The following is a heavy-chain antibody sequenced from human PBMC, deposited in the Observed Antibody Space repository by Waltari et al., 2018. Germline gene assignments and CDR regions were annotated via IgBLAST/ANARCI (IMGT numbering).Heavy chain of an antibody. V-gene: IGHV4-34*01. D-gene: IGHD2-21*01. Sequence: QVQLQQWGAGLLKPSETLSLTCAVYGGSFSGYYWSWIRQPPGKGLEWIGEINHSGSTNYNPSLKSRVTISVDTSKNQFSLKLSSVTAADTAVYYSARGRGGDCYFDYWGQGTLVTVSS. J-gene: IGHJ4*02. CDR1: GGSFSGYY. CDR3: ARGRGGDCYFDY. CDR2: INHSGST.